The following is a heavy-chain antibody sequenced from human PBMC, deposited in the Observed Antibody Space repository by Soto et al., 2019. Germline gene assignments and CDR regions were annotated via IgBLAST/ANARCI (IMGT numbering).Heavy chain of an antibody. D-gene: IGHD3-3*01. J-gene: IGHJ5*02. CDR1: AGSITNYY. V-gene: IGHV4-59*01. CDR3: ARSSILGVVPGNS. Sequence: SETLSLTCTVSAGSITNYYWSWIRQPPGKGLEWIGYIHSSGMTNYNPSLKSRVNISLDTPKNQFSLKLTSVTAADTAIYFCARSSILGVVPGNSWGQGTLVTVSS. CDR2: IHSSGMT.